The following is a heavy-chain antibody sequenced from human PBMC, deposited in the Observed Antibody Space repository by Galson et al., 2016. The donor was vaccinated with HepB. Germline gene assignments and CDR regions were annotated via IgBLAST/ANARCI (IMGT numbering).Heavy chain of an antibody. J-gene: IGHJ4*02. CDR2: IWFDGSNK. V-gene: IGHV3-33*06. CDR1: GFTFNNYG. D-gene: IGHD6-19*01. CDR3: AKAPSGWSYYFDY. Sequence: SLRLSCAASGFTFNNYGMHWVRQAPGKGLEWVAVIWFDGSNKYYADSVRGRFTISRDNSRNTVFLQMNSLTAEDTAVYYCAKAPSGWSYYFDYWGQGILVTVSS.